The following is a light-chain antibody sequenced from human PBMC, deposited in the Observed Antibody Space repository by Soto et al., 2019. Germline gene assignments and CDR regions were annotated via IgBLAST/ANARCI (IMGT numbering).Light chain of an antibody. CDR1: SGSVSTSYY. V-gene: IGLV8-61*01. J-gene: IGLJ3*02. CDR2: STN. CDR3: VLYMGSGIWV. Sequence: QAVVTQEPSFSVSPGGTVTLTCGLSSGSVSTSYYPSWYQQTPGQAPGTLIYSTNTRSSGVPDRFSGSILGNKAALTITGAQADDESDYYCVLYMGSGIWVFGGGTKLTVL.